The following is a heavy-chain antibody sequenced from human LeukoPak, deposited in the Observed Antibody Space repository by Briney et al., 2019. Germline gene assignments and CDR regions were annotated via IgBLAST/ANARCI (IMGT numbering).Heavy chain of an antibody. V-gene: IGHV4-39*01. D-gene: IGHD2-2*01. CDR1: GGSISTSIYY. CDR2: IYYSGST. J-gene: IGHJ4*02. CDR3: ARLPGYCSSTSCYGRPWFDY. Sequence: SETLSLTCTVSGGSISTSIYYWGWIRQPPGKGLEWIGSIYYSGSTYYNPSLKSRVTIPVDTPKNQFSVKLSSVTAADTAVYYCARLPGYCSSTSCYGRPWFDYWGQGTLVTVSS.